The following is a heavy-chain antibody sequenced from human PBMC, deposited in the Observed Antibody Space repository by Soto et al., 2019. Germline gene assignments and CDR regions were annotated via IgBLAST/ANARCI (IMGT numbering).Heavy chain of an antibody. D-gene: IGHD1-1*01. CDR2: ISAHNGNT. Sequence: QVHLVQSGAEVKKPGASVKVSCKGSGYGFTTYGITWVRQAPGQGLEWMAWISAHNGNTNYAQQLQGRVTVTRDTSTSTAYMERRSLRSDDTAVYYCARVRYGDYWGQGALVTVAS. CDR1: GYGFTTYG. V-gene: IGHV1-18*01. J-gene: IGHJ4*02. CDR3: ARVRYGDY.